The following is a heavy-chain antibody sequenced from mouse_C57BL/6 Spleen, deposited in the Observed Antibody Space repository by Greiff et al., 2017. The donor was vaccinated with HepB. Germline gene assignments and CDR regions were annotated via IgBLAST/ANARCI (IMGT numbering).Heavy chain of an antibody. J-gene: IGHJ3*01. D-gene: IGHD1-1*01. CDR2: ISSGGDYI. CDR3: TRESPLYYGSSPWFAY. Sequence: EVTLVESGAGLVKPGGSLKLSCAASGFTFSSYAMSWVRPTPEKRLEWVAYISSGGDYIYYADTLKVRFTISRDNARNTLYLQMSSLKSEDTALYYCTRESPLYYGSSPWFAYWGQGTLVTVSA. CDR1: GFTFSSYA. V-gene: IGHV5-9-1*02.